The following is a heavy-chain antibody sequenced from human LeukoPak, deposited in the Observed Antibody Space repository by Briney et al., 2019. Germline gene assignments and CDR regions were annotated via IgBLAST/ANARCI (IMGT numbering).Heavy chain of an antibody. J-gene: IGHJ4*02. CDR3: TTGYYDILTGYFSFDY. CDR2: IKTKTDGGTT. D-gene: IGHD3-9*01. V-gene: IGHV3-15*01. Sequence: GGSLRLSCAASGFSVNNAWMSWVRQAPGKGLEWVGRIKTKTDGGTTDYAAPVKGRFTISRDDSKNTLYLQMNSLKTEDTAVYFCTTGYYDILTGYFSFDYWGQGTLVTVSS. CDR1: GFSVNNAW.